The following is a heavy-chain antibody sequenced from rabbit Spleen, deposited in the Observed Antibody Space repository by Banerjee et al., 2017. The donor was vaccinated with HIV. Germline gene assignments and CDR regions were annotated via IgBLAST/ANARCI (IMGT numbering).Heavy chain of an antibody. J-gene: IGHJ6*01. CDR3: ARHHDF. CDR2: TYTSDRRI. V-gene: IGHV1S45*01. CDR1: GFSFNGGYW. Sequence: EESGGDLVKPEGSLTLTCTASGFSFNGGYWLFWVRQAPGKGPEWIGCTYTSDRRIYYASWAKGRFTISKTSSTTVTLQMTSLTAADTATYFCARHHDFWGQGTLV.